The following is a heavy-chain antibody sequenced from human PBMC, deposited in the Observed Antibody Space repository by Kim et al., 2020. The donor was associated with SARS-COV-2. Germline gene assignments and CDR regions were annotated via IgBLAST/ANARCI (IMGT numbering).Heavy chain of an antibody. CDR2: ISSSSSYI. D-gene: IGHD1-26*01. CDR3: AREYSGSYYPYYYYYYMDV. Sequence: GGSLRLSCAASGFTFSSYSMNWVRQAPGKGLEWVSSISSSSSYIYYADSVKGRFTISRDNAKNSLYLQMNSLRAEDTAVYYCAREYSGSYYPYYYYYYMDVWGKGTTVTVSS. CDR1: GFTFSSYS. J-gene: IGHJ6*03. V-gene: IGHV3-21*01.